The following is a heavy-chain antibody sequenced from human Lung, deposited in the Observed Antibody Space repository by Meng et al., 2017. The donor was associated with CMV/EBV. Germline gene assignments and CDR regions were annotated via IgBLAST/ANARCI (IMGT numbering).Heavy chain of an antibody. V-gene: IGHV3-30*04. J-gene: IGHJ4*02. CDR1: GFIFSNYA. D-gene: IGHD6-19*01. Sequence: SCAASGFIFSNYALYWVRQAPGKGLESVAVISSDGTNKLHADSVEGRFTISRDNSKNTLYLQMSSLGAEDTAVYYCARDRVRRAEVVAGHPGYWXQGTXVTVSS. CDR2: ISSDGTNK. CDR3: ARDRVRRAEVVAGHPGY.